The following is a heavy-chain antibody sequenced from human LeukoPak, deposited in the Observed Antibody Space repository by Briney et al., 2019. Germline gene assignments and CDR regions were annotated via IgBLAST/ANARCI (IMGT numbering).Heavy chain of an antibody. Sequence: GASVKVSCKASGCTFTGYYLHWVRQAPGQGLQWMGWINPNGGGREYAQKFQGRVNMTRDTAISTAYMELSSLTFDDTAIYYCARVGYFYGSGSQTGGYLDYWGQGTLVTVSS. CDR3: ARVGYFYGSGSQTGGYLDY. CDR2: INPNGGGR. V-gene: IGHV1-2*02. J-gene: IGHJ4*02. D-gene: IGHD3-10*01. CDR1: GCTFTGYY.